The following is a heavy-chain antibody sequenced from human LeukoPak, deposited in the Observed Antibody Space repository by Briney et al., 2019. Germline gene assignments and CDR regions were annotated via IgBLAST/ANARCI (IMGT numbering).Heavy chain of an antibody. Sequence: SETLSLTCTVSGGSISSGGYYWSWIRQHPGKGLEWIGYIYYSGSTYYNPSLKSRVTISVDTSKNQFSLKLSSVTAADAAVYYCARGNTPREYYDFWSGSPPEDWFDPWGQGTLVTVSS. CDR1: GGSISSGGYY. V-gene: IGHV4-31*03. D-gene: IGHD3-3*01. CDR2: IYYSGST. J-gene: IGHJ5*02. CDR3: ARGNTPREYYDFWSGSPPEDWFDP.